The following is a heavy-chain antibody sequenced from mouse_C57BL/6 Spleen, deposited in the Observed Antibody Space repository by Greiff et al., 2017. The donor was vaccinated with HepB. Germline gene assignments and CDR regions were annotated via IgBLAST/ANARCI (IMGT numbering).Heavy chain of an antibody. D-gene: IGHD3-2*02. J-gene: IGHJ2*01. CDR3: ARELRLQGYFDY. V-gene: IGHV3-6*01. Sequence: DVKLQESGPGLVKPSQSLSLTCSVTGYSITSGYYWNWIRQFPGNKLEWMGYISYDGSNNYNPSLKNRISITRDTSKNQFFLKLNSVTTEDTATYYCARELRLQGYFDYWGQGTTLTVSS. CDR1: GYSITSGYY. CDR2: ISYDGSN.